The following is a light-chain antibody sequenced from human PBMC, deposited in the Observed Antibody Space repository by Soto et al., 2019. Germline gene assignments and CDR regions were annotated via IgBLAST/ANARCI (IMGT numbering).Light chain of an antibody. CDR3: SSYAGSNNLVV. CDR2: EVS. Sequence: QSALTQPPSASGSPGQSVTISCTGTSSDVGGYNYVSWYQQHPGKAPKLIIYEVSKRPSGVPDRFSCSKSGNTASLTVSGLQAEDEADYYCSSYAGSNNLVVFGGGTKLTVL. J-gene: IGLJ2*01. V-gene: IGLV2-8*01. CDR1: SSDVGGYNY.